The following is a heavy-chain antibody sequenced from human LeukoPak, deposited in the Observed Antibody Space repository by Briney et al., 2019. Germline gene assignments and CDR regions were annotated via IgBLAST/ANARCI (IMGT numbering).Heavy chain of an antibody. CDR1: GYTFTSYY. CDR2: INPSGGST. D-gene: IGHD5-18*01. Sequence: ATVTVSCKASGYTFTSYYMHWVRQAPGQGLEWMGIINPSGGSTSYAQKFQGRVTMTRDTSTSTVYMELSSLRSEDTAVYYCAKVGNVDTPYYFDYWGQGTLVTVSS. J-gene: IGHJ4*02. CDR3: AKVGNVDTPYYFDY. V-gene: IGHV1-46*01.